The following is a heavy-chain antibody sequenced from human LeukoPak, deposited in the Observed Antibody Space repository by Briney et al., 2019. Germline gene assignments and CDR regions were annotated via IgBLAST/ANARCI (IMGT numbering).Heavy chain of an antibody. CDR1: GFTFSSYA. Sequence: GGSLRLSCAASGFTFSSYAMSWVRQAPGKGLEWVSAISGSGGSTHYADSGKGRFTISRDNSKNTLYLQMNSLRAEDTAVYYCARERRDTSGWPNWFGPWGQGTQVTVSS. D-gene: IGHD6-19*01. CDR2: ISGSGGST. CDR3: ARERRDTSGWPNWFGP. J-gene: IGHJ5*02. V-gene: IGHV3-23*01.